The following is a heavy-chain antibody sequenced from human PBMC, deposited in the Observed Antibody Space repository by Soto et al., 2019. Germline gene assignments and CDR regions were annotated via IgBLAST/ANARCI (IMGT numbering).Heavy chain of an antibody. V-gene: IGHV4-30-2*01. CDR1: GGSISSGDYS. CDR2: IYFGGST. J-gene: IGHJ4*02. CDR3: ARVRREFDTSGPVVY. Sequence: SETLSLTCAVSGGSISSGDYSWNWIRQPPGTGLEWIGYIYFGGSTYYNPSLQSRVTMSVDRSRNQFSLKLNSVTAADTAVYYCARVRREFDTSGPVVYWGQATLVTVSS. D-gene: IGHD3-10*01.